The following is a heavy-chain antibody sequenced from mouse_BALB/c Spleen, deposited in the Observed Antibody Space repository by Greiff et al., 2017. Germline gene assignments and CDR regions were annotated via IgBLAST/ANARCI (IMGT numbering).Heavy chain of an antibody. J-gene: IGHJ4*01. CDR3: ARLTGTGGYAMDY. V-gene: IGHV7-3*02. CDR2: IRNKANGYTT. Sequence: EVKLVESGGGLVQPGGSLRLSCATSGFTFTDYYMSWVRQPPGKALEWLGFIRNKANGYTTEYSASVKGRFTISRDNSQSILYLQMNTLRAEDSATYYCARLTGTGGYAMDYWGQGTSVTVSS. D-gene: IGHD4-1*01. CDR1: GFTFTDYY.